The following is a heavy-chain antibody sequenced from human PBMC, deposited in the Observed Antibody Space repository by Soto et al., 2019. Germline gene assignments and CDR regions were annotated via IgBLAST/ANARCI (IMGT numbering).Heavy chain of an antibody. J-gene: IGHJ6*02. V-gene: IGHV3-9*01. D-gene: IGHD3-10*01. CDR3: AKSLRGYYYYGMDV. CDR2: ISWNSGSI. Sequence: EVQLVESGGGLVQPGRSLRLSCAASGFTFDDYAMHWVRQAPGKGLEWVSGISWNSGSIGYADSVKGRFTISRDNAKNSLYLQMNSLRAEDTALYYCAKSLRGYYYYGMDVWGQGTTVTVSS. CDR1: GFTFDDYA.